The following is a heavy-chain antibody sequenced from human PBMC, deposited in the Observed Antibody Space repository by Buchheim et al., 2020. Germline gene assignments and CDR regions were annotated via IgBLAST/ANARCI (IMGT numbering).Heavy chain of an antibody. CDR3: ARVWGYCSGGSCYRFYYYYYGMDV. CDR1: GYTFTSYD. Sequence: QVQLVQSGAEVKKPGASVKVSCKASGYTFTSYDINWVRQATGQGLEWMGWMNPKSGNTGYAQKFQGRGTMTRNNSLSTTYMELSSLRSEDTAVYYCARVWGYCSGGSCYRFYYYYYGMDVWGQGTT. D-gene: IGHD2-15*01. V-gene: IGHV1-8*01. J-gene: IGHJ6*02. CDR2: MNPKSGNT.